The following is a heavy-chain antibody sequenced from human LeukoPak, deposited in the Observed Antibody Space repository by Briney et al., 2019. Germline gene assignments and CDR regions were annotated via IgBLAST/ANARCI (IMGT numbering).Heavy chain of an antibody. Sequence: SETLSLTCTVSGGSISSYYWSWIRQPPGKGLEWIGYIYYSGSTNYNPSLKSRVTISVDTSKNQFSLKLSSVTAADTAVYYCARYTVVTRDFDYWGQGTLVTVSS. CDR2: IYYSGST. J-gene: IGHJ4*02. D-gene: IGHD4-23*01. V-gene: IGHV4-59*08. CDR3: ARYTVVTRDFDY. CDR1: GGSISSYY.